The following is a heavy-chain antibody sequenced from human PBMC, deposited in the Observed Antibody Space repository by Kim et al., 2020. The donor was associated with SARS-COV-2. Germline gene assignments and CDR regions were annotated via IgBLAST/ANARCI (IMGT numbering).Heavy chain of an antibody. Sequence: GESLKISCKGPGYSLTSYWIGWVRQMPGKGLEWMGIIYPGYSYTRYSPSFQGQVTISADKSISTAYLQASSLKASDTAMYYCARTTAAPRGVDGMDVWGQGATVTVSS. CDR1: GYSLTSYW. J-gene: IGHJ6*02. V-gene: IGHV5-51*01. D-gene: IGHD3-10*01. CDR3: ARTTAAPRGVDGMDV. CDR2: IYPGYSYT.